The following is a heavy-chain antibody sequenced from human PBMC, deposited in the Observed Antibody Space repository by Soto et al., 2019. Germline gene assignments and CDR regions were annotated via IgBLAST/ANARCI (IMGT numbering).Heavy chain of an antibody. J-gene: IGHJ3*02. CDR2: INHSGST. D-gene: IGHD1-1*01. Sequence: QVQLQQWGAGLLKPSETLSLTCAVYGGSFSGYYWSWIRQPPGKGLECIGEINHSGSTNYNPSLTRRVTISVDTSKNQFSLRLSSGTAAATAVYYSARGGKKRGRTFERREGAFAIWGHGTRVTVAS. CDR3: ARGGKKRGRTFERREGAFAI. V-gene: IGHV4-34*01. CDR1: GGSFSGYY.